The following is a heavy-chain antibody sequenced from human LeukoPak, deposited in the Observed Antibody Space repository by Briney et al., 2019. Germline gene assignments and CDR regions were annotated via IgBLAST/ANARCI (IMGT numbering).Heavy chain of an antibody. D-gene: IGHD3-3*01. CDR1: GGSISSRDDY. CDR3: ARVKAYDFWSGYGEDV. Sequence: SETLSLTCTVSGGSISSRDDYWSWIRQPPGKGLEWIVYIYYSGSTDSNPSLKSRLTISVDTSKNQFSLRLTSVTAADTAVYYCARVKAYDFWSGYGEDVWGQGTTVTVSS. CDR2: IYYSGST. J-gene: IGHJ6*02. V-gene: IGHV4-30-4*01.